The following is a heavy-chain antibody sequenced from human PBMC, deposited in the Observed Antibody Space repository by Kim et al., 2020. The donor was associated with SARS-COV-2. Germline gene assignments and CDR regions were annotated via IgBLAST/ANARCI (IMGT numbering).Heavy chain of an antibody. CDR2: INPNSGGT. V-gene: IGHV1-2*06. CDR3: ARVVEERAVAGHLPDY. Sequence: ASVKVSCKASGYTFTGYYMHWVRQAPGQGLEWMGRINPNSGGTNYAQKFQGRVTMTRDTSISTAYMELSRLRSDDTAVYYCARVVEERAVAGHLPDYWGQRTLVTVSS. CDR1: GYTFTGYY. D-gene: IGHD6-19*01. J-gene: IGHJ4*02.